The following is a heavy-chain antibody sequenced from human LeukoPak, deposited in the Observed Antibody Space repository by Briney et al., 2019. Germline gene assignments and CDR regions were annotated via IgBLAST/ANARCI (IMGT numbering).Heavy chain of an antibody. V-gene: IGHV4-59*12. CDR3: ARDGTPGVLDVLGLNWFDP. Sequence: SETLSLTCTVSGGSISSYYWSWIRQPPGKGLEWIGYIYYSGSTNYNPSLKSRVTISVDTSKNQFSLKLSSVTAADTAVYYCARDGTPGVLDVLGLNWFDPWGQGTLVTVSS. D-gene: IGHD6-13*01. CDR1: GGSISSYY. CDR2: IYYSGST. J-gene: IGHJ5*02.